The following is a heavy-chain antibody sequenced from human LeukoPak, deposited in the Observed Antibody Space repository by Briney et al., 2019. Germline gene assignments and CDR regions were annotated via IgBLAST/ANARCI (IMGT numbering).Heavy chain of an antibody. CDR3: ARAYPGRDYLDAFDI. CDR1: GGSISSYY. CDR2: IYTSGST. V-gene: IGHV4-4*07. D-gene: IGHD4/OR15-4a*01. J-gene: IGHJ3*02. Sequence: SETLSLTCTVSGGSISSYYWSWIRRPAGKGLEWIGRIYTSGSTNYNPSLKSRVTMSVDTSKNQFSLKLSSVTAADTAVYYCARAYPGRDYLDAFDIWGQGTMVTVSS.